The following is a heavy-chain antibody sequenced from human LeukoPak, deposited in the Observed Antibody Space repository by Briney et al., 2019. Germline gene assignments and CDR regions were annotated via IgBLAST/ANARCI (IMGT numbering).Heavy chain of an antibody. CDR1: GFTFSSYA. D-gene: IGHD6-13*01. CDR3: ARGFAAAGDYYYYYMDV. Sequence: GGSLRLSCAASGFTFSSYAMSWVRQAPGKGLEWVSAISGSGGSTYYADSVKGRFTISRDNSKNTLYLQMNSLRAEDTAVYFCARGFAAAGDYYYYYMDVWGKGTTVTVSS. CDR2: ISGSGGST. J-gene: IGHJ6*03. V-gene: IGHV3-23*01.